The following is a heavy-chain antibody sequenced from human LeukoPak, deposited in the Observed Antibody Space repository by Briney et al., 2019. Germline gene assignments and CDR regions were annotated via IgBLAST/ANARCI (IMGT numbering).Heavy chain of an antibody. CDR2: INPNSGGT. CDR1: GYTFTDYY. D-gene: IGHD3-22*01. Sequence: ASVKVSCKASGYTFTDYYIHWVRQAPGQGLEWMGRINPNSGGTNYAQKFQGRVTMTRDTSISTAYMELSRLRSDDTAVYYCARVGHNYYDSSGYYWDDYWGQGTLVTVSS. CDR3: ARVGHNYYDSSGYYWDDY. J-gene: IGHJ4*02. V-gene: IGHV1-2*06.